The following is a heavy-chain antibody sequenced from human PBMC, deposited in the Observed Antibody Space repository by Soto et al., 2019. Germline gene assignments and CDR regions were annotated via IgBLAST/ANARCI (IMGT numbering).Heavy chain of an antibody. CDR3: AGEIAARPLGY. D-gene: IGHD6-6*01. CDR1: GGSISSYY. J-gene: IGHJ4*02. CDR2: IYYSGST. Sequence: SEILSLTCTVSGGSISSYYWSWIRQPPGKGLEWIGYIYYSGSTNYNPSLKSRVTISVDTSKNQFSLKLSSVTAADTAVNYCAGEIAARPLGYWGRGPLVTFSS. V-gene: IGHV4-59*12.